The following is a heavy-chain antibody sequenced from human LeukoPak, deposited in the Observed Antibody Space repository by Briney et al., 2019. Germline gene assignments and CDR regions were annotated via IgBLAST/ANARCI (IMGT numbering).Heavy chain of an antibody. CDR2: IKPDGSDM. V-gene: IGHV3-7*01. Sequence: GGSLRLSCAASGFTFSTYWMNWVRQAPGKGLKWVANIKPDGSDMYYVDSVKGRFTVSRDNARNSLYLQMNSLRAEDTAVYYCAKGGDHWGQGTLVTVSS. D-gene: IGHD3-16*01. J-gene: IGHJ4*02. CDR1: GFTFSTYW. CDR3: AKGGDH.